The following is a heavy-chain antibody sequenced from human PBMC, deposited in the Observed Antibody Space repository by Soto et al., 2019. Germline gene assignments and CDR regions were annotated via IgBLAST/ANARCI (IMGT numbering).Heavy chain of an antibody. CDR3: ARGDYDLVSGYYTYYYGMDG. Sequence: SETLSLTCTVSGGSISSYYWSWIRQPPGKGLEWIGYIYYSGNTNYNPSLKSRVTISVDTSKNQFSLKLSSVTAADTAVYYCARGDYDLVSGYYTYYYGMDGWGQGTTVTVPS. V-gene: IGHV4-59*01. J-gene: IGHJ6*02. CDR2: IYYSGNT. D-gene: IGHD3-3*01. CDR1: GGSISSYY.